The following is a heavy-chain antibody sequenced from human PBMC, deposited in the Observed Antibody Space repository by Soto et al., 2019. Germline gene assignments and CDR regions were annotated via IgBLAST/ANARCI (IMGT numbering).Heavy chain of an antibody. CDR2: INHSGST. Sequence: PSETLSLTCAVYGGSFSGYYWSWIRQPPGKGLEWIGEINHSGSTNYNPSLKSRVTISVDTSKNQFPLKLSSVTAADTAVYYCARDGLVSLSSWYYFDYWGQGTLVTVSS. D-gene: IGHD6-19*01. V-gene: IGHV4-34*01. CDR3: ARDGLVSLSSWYYFDY. J-gene: IGHJ4*02. CDR1: GGSFSGYY.